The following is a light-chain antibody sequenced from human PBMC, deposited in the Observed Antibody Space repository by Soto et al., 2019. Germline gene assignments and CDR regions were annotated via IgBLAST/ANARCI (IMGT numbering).Light chain of an antibody. CDR3: ATWDDTLNGWV. V-gene: IGLV1-44*01. CDR1: SSNIGSNT. Sequence: QSVLTQPPSASGTPGQSITISCSGGSSNIGSNTVNWYQQIPGTAPKLLIYTNFRRPSGVPDRFSGSKSVTSASLAISGLQSEDEAHYYCATWDDTLNGWVFGGGTQLTVL. J-gene: IGLJ3*02. CDR2: TNF.